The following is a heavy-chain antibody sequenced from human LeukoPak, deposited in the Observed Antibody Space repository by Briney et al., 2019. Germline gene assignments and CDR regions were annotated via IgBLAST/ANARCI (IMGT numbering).Heavy chain of an antibody. CDR2: IIPNNGVT. D-gene: IGHD3-9*01. Sequence: ASVKISCKASGYTFTDYYLHWVRQAPGQGLEWMGWIIPNNGVTNYAQKFQHRVTMTRDTSMSIAYMELSRLTSDDTAIYFCVRVQDAINPPDHWGQGTLVTVSS. J-gene: IGHJ4*02. CDR3: VRVQDAINPPDH. CDR1: GYTFTDYY. V-gene: IGHV1-2*02.